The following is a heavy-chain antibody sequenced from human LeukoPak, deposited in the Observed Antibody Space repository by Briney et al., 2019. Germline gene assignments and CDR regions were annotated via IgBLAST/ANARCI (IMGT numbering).Heavy chain of an antibody. D-gene: IGHD2-2*01. Sequence: GRSLRLSCAASGFTFRSYGMHWVRQAPGKGLEWVAVISYDGSNKYYADSVKGRFTISRDNSKNTLYLQMNSLRAEDTAVYYCAKGGGYCSSTSCSSGYWGQGTLVTVSS. J-gene: IGHJ4*02. CDR2: ISYDGSNK. V-gene: IGHV3-30*18. CDR3: AKGGGYCSSTSCSSGY. CDR1: GFTFRSYG.